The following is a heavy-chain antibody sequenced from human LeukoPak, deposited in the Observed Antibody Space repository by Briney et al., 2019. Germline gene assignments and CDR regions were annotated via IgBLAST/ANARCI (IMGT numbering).Heavy chain of an antibody. J-gene: IGHJ4*02. Sequence: SGPLSLTCGVSGGSIISSNWWSWVRQPPGKGVEWIGELYHRVSTIYHPSLKSRVTISVAKSKTQFSLKLSSLTAADTAVYYCARVDYGDYRFDYWGQGTLVTVSS. CDR2: LYHRVST. V-gene: IGHV4-4*02. CDR1: GGSIISSNW. D-gene: IGHD4-17*01. CDR3: ARVDYGDYRFDY.